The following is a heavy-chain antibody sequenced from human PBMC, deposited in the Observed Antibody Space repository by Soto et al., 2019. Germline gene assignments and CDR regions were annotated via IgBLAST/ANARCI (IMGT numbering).Heavy chain of an antibody. J-gene: IGHJ6*02. D-gene: IGHD2-8*01. CDR3: AREPVPDHVYCGLDV. CDR1: GGSISNGDYY. Sequence: PSETLSLTCTISGGSISNGDYYWNWIRQSPGKGLEWIGYIYYSGSTYYNPSLKSRVTMFVDTSNNQFSLKLTSVTVADTAVYYCAREPVPDHVYCGLDVWGQGTTVTVSS. V-gene: IGHV4-30-4*01. CDR2: IYYSGST.